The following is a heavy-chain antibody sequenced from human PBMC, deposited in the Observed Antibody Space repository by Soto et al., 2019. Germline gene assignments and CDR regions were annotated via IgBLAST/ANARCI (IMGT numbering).Heavy chain of an antibody. CDR1: GLRSSDYG. Sequence: PEGSLRLCCAAGGLRSSDYGMSWVRQATGKGLEWVSGINWNGGSTGYADSVKGRFTISRDNAKNSLYLQMNSLRAEDTALYYCARPSHYDSSGHLDYWRKGT. V-gene: IGHV3-20*04. CDR3: ARPSHYDSSGHLDY. CDR2: INWNGGST. J-gene: IGHJ4*02. D-gene: IGHD3-22*01.